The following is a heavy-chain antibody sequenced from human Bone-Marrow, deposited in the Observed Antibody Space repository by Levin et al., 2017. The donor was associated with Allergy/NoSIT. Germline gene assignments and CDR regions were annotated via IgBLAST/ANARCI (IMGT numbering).Heavy chain of an antibody. CDR1: GFIFKNFG. CDR3: ARDVGTYGGFDL. CDR2: IWSDENYK. Sequence: GESLKISCETSGFIFKNFGLHWVRQVPGKGLEWVATIWSDENYKYSADSVKGRFFISRDNSKNTLYLDMSSLRADDTALYFCARDVGTYGGFDLWGQGTPVTVSS. J-gene: IGHJ4*02. V-gene: IGHV3-33*01. D-gene: IGHD1-26*01.